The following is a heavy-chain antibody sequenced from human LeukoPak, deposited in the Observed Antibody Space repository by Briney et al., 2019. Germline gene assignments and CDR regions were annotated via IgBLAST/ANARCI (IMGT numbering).Heavy chain of an antibody. Sequence: SETLSLTCTVSGGSISSGSYYWSWIRQPAGKGLEWIGRIYTSGSTNYNPSLKSRVTISVDTSKNQFSLKLSSVTAADTAVYYCARSHKYDYWGQGTLVTVSS. V-gene: IGHV4-61*02. CDR1: GGSISSGSYY. J-gene: IGHJ4*02. CDR3: ARSHKYDY. CDR2: IYTSGST.